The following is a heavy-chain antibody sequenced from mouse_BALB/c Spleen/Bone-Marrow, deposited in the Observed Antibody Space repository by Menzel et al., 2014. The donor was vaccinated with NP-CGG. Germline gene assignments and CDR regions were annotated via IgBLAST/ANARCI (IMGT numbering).Heavy chain of an antibody. J-gene: IGHJ1*01. D-gene: IGHD1-1*01. CDR3: ARRGSNHWYFDV. CDR2: ISSGSSTI. CDR1: GFTFSSFG. V-gene: IGHV5-17*02. Sequence: EVQGVESGGGLVQPGGSRKLSCAASGFTFSSFGMHWVRQAPEKGLEWVAYISSGSSTIYYADTVKGRFTISRDSPKNTLFLQMTSLRSEDTAMYYCARRGSNHWYFDVWGAGTTVTVSS.